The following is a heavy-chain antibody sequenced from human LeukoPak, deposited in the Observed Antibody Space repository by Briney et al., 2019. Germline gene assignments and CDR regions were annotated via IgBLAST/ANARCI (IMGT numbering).Heavy chain of an antibody. V-gene: IGHV3-33*08. D-gene: IGHD2-2*01. CDR2: IWYDGSNK. CDR1: GFTFSSYG. J-gene: IGHJ4*02. CDR3: ARGVTRYCSSTSCYYFDY. Sequence: GGSLRLSCAASGFTFSSYGMHWVRQAPGKGLEWVAVIWYDGSNKYYADSVKGRFTISRDNSKNTLYLQMNSLRAEDTAVYYCARGVTRYCSSTSCYYFDYWGQGTPVTVSS.